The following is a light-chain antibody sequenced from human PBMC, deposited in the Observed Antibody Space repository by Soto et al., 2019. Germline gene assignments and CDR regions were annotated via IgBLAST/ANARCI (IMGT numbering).Light chain of an antibody. CDR2: DAS. J-gene: IGKJ1*01. Sequence: ETVMTQSPATLSVSPGERATLSCRASQSLNSSYLAWYQQKPGQAPRLLIYDASTRATGIPARFSGSGSGTEFALTISSLESDDFAVYHCQQYENWPRTFGQGTKVDIK. CDR1: QSLNSSY. CDR3: QQYENWPRT. V-gene: IGKV3-15*01.